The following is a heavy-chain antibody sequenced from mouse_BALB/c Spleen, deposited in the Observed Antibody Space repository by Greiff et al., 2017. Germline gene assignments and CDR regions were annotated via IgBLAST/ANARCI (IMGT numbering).Heavy chain of an antibody. V-gene: IGHV5-17*02. CDR1: GFTFSSFG. CDR2: ISSGISTI. D-gene: IGHD2-4*01. Sequence: VQLKESGGGLVQPGGSRKLSCAASGFTFSSFGMHWVRQAPEKGLEWVAYISSGISTIYYADTVKGRFTISRDNPKNTLFLQMTSLRYEDTAMYYCARERNYDYLYAMDYWGQGTSVTVAS. J-gene: IGHJ4*01. CDR3: ARERNYDYLYAMDY.